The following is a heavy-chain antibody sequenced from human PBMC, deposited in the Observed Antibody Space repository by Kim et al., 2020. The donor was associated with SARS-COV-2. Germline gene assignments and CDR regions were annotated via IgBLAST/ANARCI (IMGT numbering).Heavy chain of an antibody. V-gene: IGHV3-30-3*01. D-gene: IGHD3-9*01. CDR2: ISYDGSNK. CDR3: AIDREYYDILTGYYITSFYSSYYCMYV. CDR1: GFTFSSYA. J-gene: IGHJ6*02. Sequence: GGSLRLSCAASGFTFSSYAMHWVRQAPGKGLEWVAVISYDGSNKYYADSVKGRFTISRDNSKNTLYLQMNSLRAEDTAVYYCAIDREYYDILTGYYITSFYSSYYCMYVWGQGTTVTVSS.